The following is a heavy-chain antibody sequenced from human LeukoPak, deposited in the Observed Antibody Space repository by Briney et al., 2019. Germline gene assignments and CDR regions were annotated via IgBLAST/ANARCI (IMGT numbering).Heavy chain of an antibody. CDR2: INTNTGNP. J-gene: IGHJ4*02. D-gene: IGHD5-12*01. CDR3: ARNRWLPNY. V-gene: IGHV7-4-1*02. Sequence: GASVKVSCTASGYTFTDYGINWERQAPGQGLEWMGWINTNTGNPTYAQGFTGRFVFSLDTSVSTAYLQISSLKAEDTAVYYCARNRWLPNYWGQGTLVTVSS. CDR1: GYTFTDYG.